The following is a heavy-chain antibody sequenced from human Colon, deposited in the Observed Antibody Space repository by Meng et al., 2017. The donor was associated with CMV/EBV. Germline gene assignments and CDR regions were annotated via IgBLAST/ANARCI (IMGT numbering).Heavy chain of an antibody. CDR2: IRSRKSHI. CDR3: ARVEGSVTSPLAY. V-gene: IGHV3-21*01. Sequence: GGSLRLSCAASGFTFASHTMTWVRQAPGQGLEWVSSIRSRKSHIYYADSVKGRFTISRDDAQNSLSLQMNSLRAEDSAVYYCARVEGSVTSPLAYWGQGTLVTVSS. J-gene: IGHJ4*02. D-gene: IGHD4-17*01. CDR1: GFTFASHT.